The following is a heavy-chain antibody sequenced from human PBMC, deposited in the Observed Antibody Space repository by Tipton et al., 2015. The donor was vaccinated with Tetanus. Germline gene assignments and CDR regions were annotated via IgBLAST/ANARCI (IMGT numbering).Heavy chain of an antibody. CDR3: ARGGRVDFGVQGWFDP. D-gene: IGHD4-17*01. V-gene: IGHV4-59*01. CDR1: GGSISSYY. Sequence: TLSLTCTVSGGSISSYYWSWTRQPPGKGLEWIGDIYYSGSTNYNPPLKSRVTISVDTSKNQISLKLTSVTAADTAVYYCARGGRVDFGVQGWFDPRAQATLATVSS. CDR2: IYYSGST. J-gene: IGHJ5*02.